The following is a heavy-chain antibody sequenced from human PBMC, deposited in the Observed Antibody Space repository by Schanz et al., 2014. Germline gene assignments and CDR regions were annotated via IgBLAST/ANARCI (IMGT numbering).Heavy chain of an antibody. J-gene: IGHJ4*02. CDR2: INNSGST. CDR1: GFTFSDHY. Sequence: VQLVESGGGMVQPGGSLRLSCAASGFTFSDHYMDWVRQSPGTGLEWIGEINNSGSTNYNPSLKSRVTISLDKPKSQFSLTLNAVTAADTAVYYCARDERDLPRSLFVFWGQGTLVTVSS. V-gene: IGHV4-4*02. D-gene: IGHD2-2*01. CDR3: ARDERDLPRSLFVF.